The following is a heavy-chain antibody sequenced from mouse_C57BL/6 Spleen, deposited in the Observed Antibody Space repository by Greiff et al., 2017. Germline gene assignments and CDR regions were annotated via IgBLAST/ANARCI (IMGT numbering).Heavy chain of an antibody. D-gene: IGHD2-2*01. CDR3: AREGYDGVDY. CDR2: IHPTSGST. V-gene: IGHV1-64*01. Sequence: QVQLQQPGAELVKPGASVKLSCKASGYTFTSYWMHWVKQKPGQGLEWIGMIHPTSGSTNYNEKFKSKATLTVDKSSSTAYMQLSSLTSEDSAVYYCAREGYDGVDYWGQGTTLTVSS. CDR1: GYTFTSYW. J-gene: IGHJ2*01.